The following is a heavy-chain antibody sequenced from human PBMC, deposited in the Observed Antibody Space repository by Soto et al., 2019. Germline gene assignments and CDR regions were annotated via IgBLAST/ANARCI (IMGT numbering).Heavy chain of an antibody. CDR3: ARDSHVGSGWQLTADY. CDR2: IWYDGSNK. V-gene: IGHV3-33*01. Sequence: GGSLRLSCAASGFTFSSYGMHWVRQAPGKGLEWVAVIWYDGSNKYYAESVKGRFTISRDNSKNTLYLQMNSLRAEDTAVYYCARDSHVGSGWQLTADYWGQGTLVTVSS. CDR1: GFTFSSYG. J-gene: IGHJ4*02. D-gene: IGHD6-19*01.